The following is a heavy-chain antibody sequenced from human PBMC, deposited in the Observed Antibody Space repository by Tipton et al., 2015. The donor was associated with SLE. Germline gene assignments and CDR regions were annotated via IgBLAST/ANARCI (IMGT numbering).Heavy chain of an antibody. CDR1: GGSFSGYY. Sequence: TLSLTCAVYGGSFSGYYWSWIRQPPGKGLEWIGEISHRGSTNYNPSLKSRVTISADTSKNQFYLTLTSVTAADTAVYFCATLPDYYYGSGTDFWGQGRLVTVSS. D-gene: IGHD3-10*01. V-gene: IGHV4-34*01. CDR3: ATLPDYYYGSGTDF. J-gene: IGHJ4*02. CDR2: ISHRGST.